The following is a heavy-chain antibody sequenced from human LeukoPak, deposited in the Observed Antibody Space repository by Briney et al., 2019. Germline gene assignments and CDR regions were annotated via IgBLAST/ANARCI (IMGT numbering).Heavy chain of an antibody. D-gene: IGHD2-21*02. CDR2: ISGSGGST. J-gene: IGHJ4*02. CDR3: AKDRGHIVVVTAPGY. V-gene: IGHV3-23*01. Sequence: PGGSLRLSCAASGFTFSSYAMSWVRRAPGKGLEWVSAISGSGGSTYYADSVKGRFTISRDNSKNTLYLQMNSLRAEDTAVYYCAKDRGHIVVVTAPGYWGQGTLVTVSS. CDR1: GFTFSSYA.